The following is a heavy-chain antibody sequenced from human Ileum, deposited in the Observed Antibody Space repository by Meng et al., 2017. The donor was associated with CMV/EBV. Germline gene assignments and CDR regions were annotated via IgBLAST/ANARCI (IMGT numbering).Heavy chain of an antibody. CDR1: GYTFTGFY. Sequence: ASVKVSCKASGYTFTGFYIHWVRQAPGQGLEWMGWINPNSGGTNYAQKFQGRVTMTRDTSISTVYMELSWLRSHDTALYYCARRGLGGAVAGMGIDYWGQGTLVTVSS. V-gene: IGHV1-2*02. CDR2: INPNSGGT. CDR3: ARRGLGGAVAGMGIDY. J-gene: IGHJ4*02. D-gene: IGHD6-19*01.